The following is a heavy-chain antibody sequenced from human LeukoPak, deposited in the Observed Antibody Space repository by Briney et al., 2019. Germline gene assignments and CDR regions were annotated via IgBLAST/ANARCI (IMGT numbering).Heavy chain of an antibody. CDR3: ARDREGFDY. J-gene: IGHJ4*02. CDR2: IYYSGST. CDR1: GGSISSYY. Sequence: SETLSLTCTVSGGSISSYYWSWIRQPPGKGLEWIGYIYYSGSTNYNPSLKSRITISVDTSKNQFSLKLSSVTAADTAVYYCARDREGFDYWGQGTLVTVSS. V-gene: IGHV4-59*01.